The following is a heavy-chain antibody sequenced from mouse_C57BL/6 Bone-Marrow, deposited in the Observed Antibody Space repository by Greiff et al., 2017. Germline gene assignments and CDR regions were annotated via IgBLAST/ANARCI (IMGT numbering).Heavy chain of an antibody. CDR1: GYTFTSYW. CDR2: IHPNSGST. J-gene: IGHJ1*03. CDR3: ARLGYYGSTCYFDV. D-gene: IGHD1-1*01. Sequence: QVQLQQPGAELVKPGASVKLSCKASGYTFTSYWMHWVKQRPGQGLEWIGVIHPNSGSTNYNEKFKGKATLTVDKSSSTAYMQLSSLTSEDSAVYYCARLGYYGSTCYFDVWGTGTTVTVSS. V-gene: IGHV1-64*01.